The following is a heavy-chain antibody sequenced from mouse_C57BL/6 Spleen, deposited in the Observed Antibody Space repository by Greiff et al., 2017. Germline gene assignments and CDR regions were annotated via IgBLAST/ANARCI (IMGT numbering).Heavy chain of an antibody. CDR1: GYTFTSYW. D-gene: IGHD1-1*01. CDR2: IHPNSGST. CDR3: ARPYYGSSFYFDY. J-gene: IGHJ2*01. V-gene: IGHV1-64*01. Sequence: VQLQQPGAELVKPGASVKMSCKASGYTFTSYWITWVKQRPGQGLEWIGMIHPNSGSTNYNEKFKSKATLTVDKSSSTAYMQLSSLTSEDSAVYYCARPYYGSSFYFDYWGQGTTLTVSS.